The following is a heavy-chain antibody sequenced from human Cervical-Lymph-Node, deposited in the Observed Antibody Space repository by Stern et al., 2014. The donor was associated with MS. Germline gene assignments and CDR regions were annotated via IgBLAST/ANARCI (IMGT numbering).Heavy chain of an antibody. V-gene: IGHV3-7*01. D-gene: IGHD1-7*01. J-gene: IGHJ5*02. CDR1: GFTFSNYW. CDR2: IQTDGSEK. Sequence: EVQLVESGGGLVQPGESLRLSCAVSGFTFSNYWMTWVRQAPGKGLEWVASIQTDGSEKSYVASVKGRFTISRDNAKNSLYLQMNSLRAEDTAVYYCARAVRELGTWGQGTLVTVSS. CDR3: ARAVRELGT.